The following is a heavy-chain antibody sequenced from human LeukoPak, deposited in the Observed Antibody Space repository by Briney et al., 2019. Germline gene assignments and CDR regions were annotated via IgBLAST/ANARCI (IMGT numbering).Heavy chain of an antibody. J-gene: IGHJ5*02. CDR2: ISSSSSTI. V-gene: IGHV3-48*01. D-gene: IGHD2-2*01. CDR3: ARPLGYCSSTSCHGFDP. CDR1: GFTFSSYS. Sequence: GGSLRLSCAASGFTFSSYSMNWVRQAAGKGLEWVSYISSSSSTIYYADSVKGRFTISRDNAKNSLYLQMNSLRAEDTAVYYCARPLGYCSSTSCHGFDPWGQGTLVTVSS.